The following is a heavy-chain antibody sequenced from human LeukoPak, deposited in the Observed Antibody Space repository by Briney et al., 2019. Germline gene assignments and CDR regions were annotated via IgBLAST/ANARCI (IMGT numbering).Heavy chain of an antibody. CDR1: GCSISSSSYY. V-gene: IGHV4-39*07. Sequence: SETLSLTCTVSGCSISSSSYYWGWIRQPPGKGLEWIGSIYYSGSTYYNPSLKSRVTISVDTSKNQFSLKLSSVTAADTAVYYCARGNYYYMDVWGKGTTVTVSS. CDR2: IYYSGST. CDR3: ARGNYYYMDV. J-gene: IGHJ6*03.